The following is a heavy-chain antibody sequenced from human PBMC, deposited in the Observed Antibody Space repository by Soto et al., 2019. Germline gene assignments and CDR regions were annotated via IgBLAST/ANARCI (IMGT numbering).Heavy chain of an antibody. Sequence: QVQLQQWGAGLLKPSETLSLTCAVYGGSFSGYYWSWIRQPPGKGLEWIGEINHSGSTNYNPSLKSRVTISVDTSKNQFSLKLSSVTAADTAVYYCARASKTQTTRGVPGPYYFDYWGQGTLVTVSS. J-gene: IGHJ4*02. D-gene: IGHD1-1*01. CDR3: ARASKTQTTRGVPGPYYFDY. V-gene: IGHV4-34*01. CDR2: INHSGST. CDR1: GGSFSGYY.